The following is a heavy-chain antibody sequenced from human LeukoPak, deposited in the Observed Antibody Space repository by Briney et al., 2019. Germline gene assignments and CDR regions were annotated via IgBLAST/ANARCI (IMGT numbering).Heavy chain of an antibody. J-gene: IGHJ3*02. V-gene: IGHV3-23*01. CDR2: ISGSGGST. CDR3: AKFGGGYDSDDAFDI. D-gene: IGHD5-12*01. CDR1: RFTFSSYA. Sequence: PGGSLRLSCAASRFTFSSYAMSWVRQAPGKGLEWVSAISGSGGSTYYADSVKGRFTISRDNSKNTLYLQMNSLRAEDTAVYYCAKFGGGYDSDDAFDIWGKGQWSPSLQ.